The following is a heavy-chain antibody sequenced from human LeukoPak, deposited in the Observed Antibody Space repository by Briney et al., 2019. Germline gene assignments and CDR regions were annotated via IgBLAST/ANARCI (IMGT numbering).Heavy chain of an antibody. J-gene: IGHJ4*02. D-gene: IGHD4-17*01. CDR2: FDPEDGET. Sequence: WASVKVSCKVSVYTLTELSMHWVRQAPGKGLEWMGGFDPEDGETIYAQKFQGRVTMTEDTSTDTAYMELSSPRSEDTAVYYCATVETTVTTFDYWGQGTLVTVSS. V-gene: IGHV1-24*01. CDR3: ATVETTVTTFDY. CDR1: VYTLTELS.